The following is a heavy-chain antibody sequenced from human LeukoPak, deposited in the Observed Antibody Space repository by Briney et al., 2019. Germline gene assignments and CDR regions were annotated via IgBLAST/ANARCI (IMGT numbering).Heavy chain of an antibody. CDR3: ARLNSGSYYHSFDY. CDR2: ISSSGSTI. CDR1: GFTFSSYE. Sequence: GGSLRLSCAASGFTFSSYEMNWVRQAPGKGLEWVSYISSSGSTIYYADSVKGRLTISRDNAKISLYLQMNSLRAEDTAVYYCARLNSGSYYHSFDYWGQGTLVTVSS. V-gene: IGHV3-48*03. D-gene: IGHD1-26*01. J-gene: IGHJ4*02.